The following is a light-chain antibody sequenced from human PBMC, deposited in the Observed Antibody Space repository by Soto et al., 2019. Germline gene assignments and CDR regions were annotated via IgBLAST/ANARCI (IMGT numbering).Light chain of an antibody. V-gene: IGLV2-14*01. CDR1: SSDVGGYDY. CDR3: SSYTSSSTYV. J-gene: IGLJ1*01. CDR2: DVT. Sequence: QSVLTQPASVSGSPGQSVTISCTGTSSDVGGYDYVSWYQHHPGKAPKLVIYDVTYRPSGVSDRFSGSKSANTASLTISGLQAEDGADYYCSSYTSSSTYVFGTGTKVT.